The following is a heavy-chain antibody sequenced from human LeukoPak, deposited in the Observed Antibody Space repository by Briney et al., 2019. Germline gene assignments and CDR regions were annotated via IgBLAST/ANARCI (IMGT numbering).Heavy chain of an antibody. V-gene: IGHV4-39*07. Sequence: SETLSLTCTVSGASISSSSYYWGWIRQPPGKGLEWIGSIYYSGSTYSNPSLKSRVIILFDTAKNHFSLNLSSVTAADTAVYYCARSDGYGLIGIWGQGTMVTVSS. D-gene: IGHD3-10*01. J-gene: IGHJ3*02. CDR1: GASISSSSYY. CDR3: ARSDGYGLIGI. CDR2: IYYSGST.